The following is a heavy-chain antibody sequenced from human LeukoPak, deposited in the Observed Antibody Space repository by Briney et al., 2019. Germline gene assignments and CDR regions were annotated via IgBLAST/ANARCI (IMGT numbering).Heavy chain of an antibody. V-gene: IGHV1-24*01. CDR3: ATAHGSGSYYSVVED. J-gene: IGHJ4*02. CDR1: GYTLTELS. D-gene: IGHD3-10*01. CDR2: FDPEDGET. Sequence: ASVKVSCKVSGYTLTELSMHWVRQAPGKGLEWMGGFDPEDGETIYAQKFQGRVTMTEDTSTDTAYMEPSSLRSEDTAVYYCATAHGSGSYYSVVEDWSQGTLVTVSS.